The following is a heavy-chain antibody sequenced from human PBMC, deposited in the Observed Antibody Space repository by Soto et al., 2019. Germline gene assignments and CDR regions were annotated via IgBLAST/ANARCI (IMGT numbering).Heavy chain of an antibody. CDR1: GFSLSNARMG. CDR3: ARVTVGDSSGYYSNWYFDL. Sequence: QVTLKESGPVLVKPTETLTLTCTVSGFSLSNARMGVSWIRQPPGKALEWLAHIFSNDEKSYSTSLKSRLTISKDASKSQVVLTMTNMDPVDTATYYCARVTVGDSSGYYSNWYFDLWGRGTLDTVSS. D-gene: IGHD3-22*01. V-gene: IGHV2-26*01. J-gene: IGHJ2*01. CDR2: IFSNDEK.